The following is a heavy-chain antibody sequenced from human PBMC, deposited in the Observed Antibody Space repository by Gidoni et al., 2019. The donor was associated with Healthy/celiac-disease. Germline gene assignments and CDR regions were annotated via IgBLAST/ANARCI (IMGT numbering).Heavy chain of an antibody. V-gene: IGHV4-34*01. CDR1: GGSFSRYY. CDR2: INQSGST. D-gene: IGHD3-16*02. CDR3: ARGLRDYVWGSYRSLAFDI. J-gene: IGHJ3*02. Sequence: QVQLQQWGAGLLKPSETLSLTCPVYGGSFSRYYWTWIRQPPGKGREWIGEINQSGSTNYNPSLKSRVTIAVDTSKNQFSLKLSSVTAADTAVYYCARGLRDYVWGSYRSLAFDIWGQGTMVTVSS.